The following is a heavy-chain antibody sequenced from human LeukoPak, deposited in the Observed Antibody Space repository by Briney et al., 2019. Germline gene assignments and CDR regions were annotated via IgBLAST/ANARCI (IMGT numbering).Heavy chain of an antibody. Sequence: PSETLSLTCTVSGGSISSGGYYWSWIRQHPGKGLEWIGYIYYSGSTYYNPSLKSRVTISVDTSKNQFSLKLSSVTAADTAVYYCAREQRSSTSCYDYWGQGTLVTVSS. CDR2: IYYSGST. CDR1: GGSISSGGYY. V-gene: IGHV4-31*03. CDR3: AREQRSSTSCYDY. J-gene: IGHJ4*02. D-gene: IGHD2-2*01.